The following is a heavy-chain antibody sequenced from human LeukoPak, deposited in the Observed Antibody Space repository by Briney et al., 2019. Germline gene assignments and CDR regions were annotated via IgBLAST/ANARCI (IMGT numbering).Heavy chain of an antibody. J-gene: IGHJ3*01. V-gene: IGHV3-53*01. CDR2: IYSGGST. CDR1: GFTVSSNY. Sequence: GGSLRLSCVASGFTVSSNYMSWVRQAPGRGLEWVSVIYSGGSTYYADYVKGRFTISRDNSKNTLYLQMDRLGAEDTAVYYCSRDIRGWRYLPFDLWGQGTMVTVSS. CDR3: SRDIRGWRYLPFDL. D-gene: IGHD3-16*02.